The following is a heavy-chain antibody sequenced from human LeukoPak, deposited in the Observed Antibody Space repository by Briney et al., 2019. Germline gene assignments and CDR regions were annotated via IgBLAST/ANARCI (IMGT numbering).Heavy chain of an antibody. D-gene: IGHD1-26*01. Sequence: GGSLRLSCAASGFTFSSHDMHWVRQAPGKGLEWVSFISYDGTKKDYADSVKGRFTISRDNSKNTLYLQLNSLKTEDTAVYYCTRGGSGSVDYWGQGTLVTVSS. CDR1: GFTFSSHD. CDR3: TRGGSGSVDY. V-gene: IGHV3-30*03. J-gene: IGHJ4*02. CDR2: ISYDGTKK.